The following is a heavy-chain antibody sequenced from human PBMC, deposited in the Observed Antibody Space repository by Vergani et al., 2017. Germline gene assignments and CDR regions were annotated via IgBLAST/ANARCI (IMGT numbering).Heavy chain of an antibody. V-gene: IGHV3-48*04. CDR1: VFPFSRYI. CDR3: ARYNAEPYFDY. Sequence: EVQLVESGGGLVQPGGSLTLSSPASVFPFSRYIMNWVRPAPGKGLEWFSYISSRSITIYYADSVKGRFTISRDNAKNSLYLQMNSLRAEDTAVYYCARYNAEPYFDYWGQGTLVTVSS. J-gene: IGHJ4*02. D-gene: IGHD5-24*01. CDR2: ISSRSITI.